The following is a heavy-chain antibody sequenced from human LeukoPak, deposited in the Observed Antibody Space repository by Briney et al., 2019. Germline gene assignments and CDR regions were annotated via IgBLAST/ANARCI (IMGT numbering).Heavy chain of an antibody. J-gene: IGHJ6*03. Sequence: GGSLRLSCEASGFSVSNYMSWVRQAPGKGLEWVSVIYSNGNTYYADSVKGRFTISRDNAKNSLYLQMNSLRAEDTAVYYCARDHGCMDVWGKGTTVTVSS. CDR1: GFSVSNY. CDR3: ARDHGCMDV. D-gene: IGHD6-19*01. V-gene: IGHV3-53*01. CDR2: IYSNGNT.